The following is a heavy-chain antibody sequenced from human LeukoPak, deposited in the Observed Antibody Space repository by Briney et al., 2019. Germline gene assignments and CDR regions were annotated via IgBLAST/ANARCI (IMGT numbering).Heavy chain of an antibody. CDR3: ARVLWFGELPPEYYFDY. D-gene: IGHD3-10*01. J-gene: IGHJ4*02. Sequence: SETLSLTCTVSGGSISSYYWSWIRQPPGKGLEWIGYIYYSGSTNYNPSLKSRVTISVDTSKNQFSLKLSSVTAADTAVCYCARVLWFGELPPEYYFDYWGQGTLVTVSS. CDR2: IYYSGST. V-gene: IGHV4-59*01. CDR1: GGSISSYY.